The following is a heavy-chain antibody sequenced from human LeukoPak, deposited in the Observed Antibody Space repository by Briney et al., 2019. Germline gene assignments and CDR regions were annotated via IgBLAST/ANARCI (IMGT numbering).Heavy chain of an antibody. Sequence: PSETLSLTCTVSGGSISSGGYYWSWLRQHPGQGLEWIGYIYYSGSTYYNPPLKSRVTISVDTSKNQFSLKLSSVTAADTAVYYCARERSWGTNWFDPWGQGTLVTVSS. V-gene: IGHV4-31*03. CDR3: ARERSWGTNWFDP. CDR1: GGSISSGGYY. J-gene: IGHJ5*02. D-gene: IGHD3-16*01. CDR2: IYYSGST.